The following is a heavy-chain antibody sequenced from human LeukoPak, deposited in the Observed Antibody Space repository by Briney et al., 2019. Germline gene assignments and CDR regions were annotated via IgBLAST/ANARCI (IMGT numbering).Heavy chain of an antibody. V-gene: IGHV1-2*04. D-gene: IGHD1-26*01. CDR1: GYTFTGYY. CDR3: AREKSGSYSSDWYYGMDV. Sequence: GASVKVSCKASGYTFTGYYMHWVRQAPGQGLEWMGWINPNSGGTNYAQKFQGWVTVTRDTSISTAYMELSRLRSEDTAVYYCAREKSGSYSSDWYYGMDVWGQGTTVTVSS. CDR2: INPNSGGT. J-gene: IGHJ6*02.